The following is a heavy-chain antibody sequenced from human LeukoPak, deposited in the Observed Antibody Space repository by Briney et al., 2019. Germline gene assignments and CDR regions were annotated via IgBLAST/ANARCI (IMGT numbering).Heavy chain of an antibody. Sequence: SETLSLTCTLSGGSISIYYWSWLRDPAGEGLEGIGRIYTSGSTKYNPPLKWRVTISLDTSKHQFSLTLISVSAGDSALYLCARVLTPVRGVTFYYFDYWGQGTLVTVSS. D-gene: IGHD3-10*01. CDR2: IYTSGST. V-gene: IGHV4-4*07. CDR1: GGSISIYY. CDR3: ARVLTPVRGVTFYYFDY. J-gene: IGHJ4*02.